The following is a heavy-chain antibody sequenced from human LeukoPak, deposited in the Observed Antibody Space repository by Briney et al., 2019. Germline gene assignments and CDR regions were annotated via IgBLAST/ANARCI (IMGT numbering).Heavy chain of an antibody. CDR3: ASWVPDRGFDY. CDR1: GFTFSSYA. D-gene: IGHD3-10*01. J-gene: IGHJ4*02. V-gene: IGHV3-23*01. Sequence: GGSLRLSCAASGFTFSSYAMSWVRQAPGKGLEWVSSISGSGGSTYYADSVKGRFTISRDNSKKTLYLQMNSLRADDTAVYYCASWVPDRGFDYWGQGTLVTVSS. CDR2: ISGSGGST.